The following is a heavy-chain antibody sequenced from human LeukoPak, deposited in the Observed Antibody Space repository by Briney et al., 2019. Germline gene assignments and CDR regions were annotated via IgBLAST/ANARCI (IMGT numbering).Heavy chain of an antibody. J-gene: IGHJ6*03. CDR2: ISGSGSNT. CDR1: GFRFGAYA. CDR3: AKNGEPHYYMDV. D-gene: IGHD1-14*01. V-gene: IGHV3-23*01. Sequence: GGSLRLSCRVSGFRFGAYAMTWVRQPPGKGLEWVSTISGSGSNTYYADPAKGRFTSSRDYSKRTVYLQMNSLRAEDTAVYYCAKNGEPHYYMDVLGKGTTVTVSS.